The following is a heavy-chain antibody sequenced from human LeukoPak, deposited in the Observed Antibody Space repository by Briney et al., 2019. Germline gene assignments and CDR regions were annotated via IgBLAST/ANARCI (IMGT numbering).Heavy chain of an antibody. V-gene: IGHV3-7*01. CDR2: IKGDGSEK. CDR1: GFTFNKDW. J-gene: IGHJ4*02. D-gene: IGHD6-13*01. CDR3: ARDIRAAAGTS. Sequence: GGSLRLSCEASGFTFNKDWMNWVRQAPGKGLEWVANIKGDGSEKNYMGSVRGRFTISRDNAKNSLYLQMNSLRAEDTAVYYCARDIRAAAGTSWGQGTLVTVSS.